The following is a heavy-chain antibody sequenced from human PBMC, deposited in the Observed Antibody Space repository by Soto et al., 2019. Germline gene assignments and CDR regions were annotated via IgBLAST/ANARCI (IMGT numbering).Heavy chain of an antibody. CDR2: ISYDGSNK. J-gene: IGHJ4*02. D-gene: IGHD2-15*01. Sequence: GGSLRLSCAASGFTFSSYAMHWIRQAPGKGLEWVAVISYDGSNKYYADSVKGRFTISRDNSKNTLYLQMNSLRAEDTAVYYCARPPVGYCGGSCSGAPFDYWGQGTLVTVSS. CDR1: GFTFSSYA. CDR3: ARPPVGYCGGSCSGAPFDY. V-gene: IGHV3-30-3*01.